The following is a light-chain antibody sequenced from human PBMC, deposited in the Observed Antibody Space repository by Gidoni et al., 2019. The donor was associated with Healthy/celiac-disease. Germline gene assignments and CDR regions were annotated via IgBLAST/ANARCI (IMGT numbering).Light chain of an antibody. CDR1: HSISSY. Sequence: DIQLTQYPSSLSASVGDRVTITCRASHSISSYLNWYQQKPGKAPKLLIYAASSLQSVVPSRFSGSGSGKDFTLTSSSLQPEDFATYYWQQSYSTPRTFGQGTKVEIK. CDR2: AAS. V-gene: IGKV1-39*01. CDR3: QQSYSTPRT. J-gene: IGKJ1*01.